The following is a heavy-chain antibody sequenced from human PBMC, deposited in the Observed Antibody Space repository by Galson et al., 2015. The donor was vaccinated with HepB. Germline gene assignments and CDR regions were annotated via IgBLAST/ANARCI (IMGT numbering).Heavy chain of an antibody. CDR2: IKYDGSEK. CDR1: GFTFSGFW. Sequence: SLRLSCAASGFTFSGFWTNWVRQAPGKGLEWVVNIKYDGSEKNYVDSVKGRFAISRDNAKNSVSLQMNSLRAEDTAVYYCAWRNNMNVWGKGTTVIVSS. CDR3: AWRNNMNV. J-gene: IGHJ6*04. V-gene: IGHV3-7*03.